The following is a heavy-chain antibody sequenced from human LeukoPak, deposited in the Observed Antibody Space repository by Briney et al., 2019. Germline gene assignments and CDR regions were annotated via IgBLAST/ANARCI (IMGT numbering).Heavy chain of an antibody. CDR3: ARDGCSGGSCYSKFDY. Sequence: PGGSLRLSCAASGFTVSSNYMSWVRQAPGKGLEWVSVIYSGGSTYYADSVKGRFTISRDNSKNTLYLQMNSLRAGDTAVYYCARDGCSGGSCYSKFDYWGQGTLVTVSS. D-gene: IGHD2-15*01. J-gene: IGHJ4*02. CDR1: GFTVSSNY. CDR2: IYSGGST. V-gene: IGHV3-66*01.